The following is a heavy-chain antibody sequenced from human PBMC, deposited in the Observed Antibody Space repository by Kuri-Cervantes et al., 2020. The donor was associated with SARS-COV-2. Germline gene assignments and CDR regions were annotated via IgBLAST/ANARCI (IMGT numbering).Heavy chain of an antibody. Sequence: GGSLRLSCAASGFTFSSYGMHWVRQAPGKGLEWVAFIRYDGSNKYYADSVKDRFTISRDNSKNTLYLQMNSLRAEDTAVYYCAKDLGDLKSAFDIWGQGTMVTVSS. V-gene: IGHV3-30*02. CDR1: GFTFSSYG. CDR3: AKDLGDLKSAFDI. J-gene: IGHJ3*02. CDR2: IRYDGSNK. D-gene: IGHD3-16*01.